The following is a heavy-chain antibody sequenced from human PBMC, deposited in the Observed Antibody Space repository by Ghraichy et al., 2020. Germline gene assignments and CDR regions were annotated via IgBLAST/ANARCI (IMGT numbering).Heavy chain of an antibody. J-gene: IGHJ4*02. CDR2: IDWDDDK. CDR1: GFSLSTSGMC. V-gene: IGHV2-70*01. Sequence: SGPTLVKPTQTLTLTCTFSGFSLSTSGMCVSWIRQPPGKALEWLALIDWDDDKYYSTSLKTRLTISKDTSKNQVVLTMTNMDPVDTATYYCARIRDYDSSGYYYVKGGYFDYWGQGTLVTVSS. D-gene: IGHD3-22*01. CDR3: ARIRDYDSSGYYYVKGGYFDY.